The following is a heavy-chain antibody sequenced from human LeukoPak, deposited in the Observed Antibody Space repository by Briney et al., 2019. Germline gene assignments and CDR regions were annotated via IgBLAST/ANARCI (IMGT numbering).Heavy chain of an antibody. CDR3: AKEGGLFDSSGYSES. D-gene: IGHD3-22*01. V-gene: IGHV3-23*01. J-gene: IGHJ5*02. Sequence: GGSLRLSCAASGFTFSTYATSWVRQAPGTGLEWVSVISGSGGSTYYTDSVKGRFTISRDNSESTLYLQMNSLRAEDTAVYYCAKEGGLFDSSGYSESWGQGTLVSVSS. CDR1: GFTFSTYA. CDR2: ISGSGGST.